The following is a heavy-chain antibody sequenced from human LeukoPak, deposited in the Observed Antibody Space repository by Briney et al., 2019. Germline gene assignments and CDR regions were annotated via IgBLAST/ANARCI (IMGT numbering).Heavy chain of an antibody. J-gene: IGHJ6*03. CDR3: ARELHKLGIGSGYYYYYYMDV. V-gene: IGHV4-61*02. CDR2: IYTSGST. CDR1: GGSISSGSYY. D-gene: IGHD7-27*01. Sequence: SETLSLACTVSGGSISSGSYYWSWIRQPAGKGLEWIGRIYTSGSTNYNPSLKSRVTISVDTSKNQFSLKLSSVTAADTAVYYCARELHKLGIGSGYYYYYYMDVWGKGTTVTISS.